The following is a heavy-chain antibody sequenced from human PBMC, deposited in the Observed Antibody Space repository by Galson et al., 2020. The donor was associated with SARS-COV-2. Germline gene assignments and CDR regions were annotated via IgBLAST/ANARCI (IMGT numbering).Heavy chain of an antibody. CDR1: GFTFSSYG. D-gene: IGHD6-13*01. Sequence: GGSLSLSCAASGFTFSSYGMHWVRQAPGKGLEWVADIWYDGSNKYYADSVKRRFTISRDNYKNTLYLQMNSLRAEDTAVYYCARDMQVRQQLVWYSGPFDYWGQGTLVTVSS. CDR3: ARDMQVRQQLVWYSGPFDY. CDR2: IWYDGSNK. V-gene: IGHV3-33*01. J-gene: IGHJ4*02.